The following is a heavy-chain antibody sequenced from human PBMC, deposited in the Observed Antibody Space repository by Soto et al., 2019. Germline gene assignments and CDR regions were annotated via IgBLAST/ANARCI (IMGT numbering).Heavy chain of an antibody. CDR1: GFTFSSYA. Sequence: GGSLRLSCAASGFTFSSYAMSWVRQAPGKGLEWVSGISGSGGSTYSADSVKGRFTFSRDNSKNTLYLHMNSLRAEDTAVYYCAKGYSSSPSPTRFHAFDIWGQGTIVTVSS. V-gene: IGHV3-23*01. D-gene: IGHD6-6*01. CDR3: AKGYSSSPSPTRFHAFDI. CDR2: ISGSGGST. J-gene: IGHJ3*02.